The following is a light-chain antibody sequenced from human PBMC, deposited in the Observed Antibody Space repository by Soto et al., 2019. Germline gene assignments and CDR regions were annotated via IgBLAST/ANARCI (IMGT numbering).Light chain of an antibody. CDR2: NTN. J-gene: IGLJ3*02. Sequence: QAVVTQEPSFSVSPGRTVTLTCGLSSGSVSTSYYPSWYQQTPGQAPRTRIYNTNTRSSGVPDRFSGSILGNKAALTITGAQADDESDYYCVLYMGSGTWVFGGGPKLTVL. CDR3: VLYMGSGTWV. CDR1: SGSVSTSYY. V-gene: IGLV8-61*01.